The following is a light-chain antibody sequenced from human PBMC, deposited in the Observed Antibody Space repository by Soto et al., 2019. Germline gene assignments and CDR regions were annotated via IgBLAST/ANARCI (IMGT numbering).Light chain of an antibody. CDR3: QQYGSSPPYT. CDR1: QSVSSSY. J-gene: IGKJ2*01. V-gene: IGKV3-20*01. CDR2: GAS. Sequence: EIVLTQSPGTLSLSPGERATLSCRASQSVSSSYLAWYQQKPGQAPRLLIYGASSRATGIPDWFSGSGSGTDFTRTISRLEPEDFAVYYCQQYGSSPPYTFGQGTKLEIK.